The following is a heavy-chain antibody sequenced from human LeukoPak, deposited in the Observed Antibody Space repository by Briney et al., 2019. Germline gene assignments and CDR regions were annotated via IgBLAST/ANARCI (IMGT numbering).Heavy chain of an antibody. J-gene: IGHJ2*01. D-gene: IGHD3/OR15-3a*01. Sequence: GGSLRLSCAASGFTFSNYAMSSVRQAPGKGLEWVSSISGSAASTYYADSVKGRFTISRDNSKNTRYLQMSSLRAEDTAVYYCAKDWTGTKPFDLWGRGTRVTVSS. CDR3: AKDWTGTKPFDL. V-gene: IGHV3-23*01. CDR1: GFTFSNYA. CDR2: ISGSAAST.